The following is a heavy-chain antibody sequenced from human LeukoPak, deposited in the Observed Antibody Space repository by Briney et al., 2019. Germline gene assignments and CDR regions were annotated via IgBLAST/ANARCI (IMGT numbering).Heavy chain of an antibody. CDR3: ASDYDSPFDF. J-gene: IGHJ4*02. CDR2: ITPSSSSI. Sequence: GGSLRLSCAASGFTFSNAWMSWVRQPPGKGLEWVSSITPSSSSIFYADSVKDRFTISRDNAKNLLYLQMSSLRAEDTSVYYCASDYDSPFDFWGQGTLVTVSS. D-gene: IGHD5-12*01. CDR1: GFTFSNAW. V-gene: IGHV3-21*06.